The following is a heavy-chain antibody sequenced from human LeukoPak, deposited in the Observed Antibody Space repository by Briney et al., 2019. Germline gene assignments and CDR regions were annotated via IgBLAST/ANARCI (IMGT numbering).Heavy chain of an antibody. CDR3: ARLARQGYCSSTSCYGYYYYHMDV. CDR1: GFTFSSYG. V-gene: IGHV3-33*01. CDR2: IWYDGRNK. Sequence: GGSLRLSCAASGFTFSSYGMHWVRQAPGKGLEWVAVIWYDGRNKYYADSVKGRFTISRDNSKNTLYLQMNSLRAEDTAVYYCARLARQGYCSSTSCYGYYYYHMDVWGKGTTVTVSS. D-gene: IGHD2-2*01. J-gene: IGHJ6*03.